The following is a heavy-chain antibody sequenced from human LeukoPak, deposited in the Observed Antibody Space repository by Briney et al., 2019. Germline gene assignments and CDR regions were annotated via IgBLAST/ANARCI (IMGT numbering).Heavy chain of an antibody. J-gene: IGHJ4*02. Sequence: SETLSLTCTVSGGSMRNYYWTWIRQTPGKGLEWIGYVYHTGSTSYNPSIKSRVTISLDTSKNQFSLRLSSVAAADTAVNYCARQVGGSRFPDWGQGTLVTVSS. CDR1: GGSMRNYY. D-gene: IGHD1-26*01. V-gene: IGHV4-59*08. CDR2: VYHTGST. CDR3: ARQVGGSRFPD.